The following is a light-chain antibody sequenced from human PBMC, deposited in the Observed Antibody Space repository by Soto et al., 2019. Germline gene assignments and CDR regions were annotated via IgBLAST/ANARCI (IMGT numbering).Light chain of an antibody. V-gene: IGKV3-20*01. CDR2: GAS. CDR1: QSVSSSY. J-gene: IGKJ3*01. CDR3: QQYGSSPT. Sequence: EIVLTQSPGTLSLSPGERATLSCRASQSVSSSYLAWYQQKPGQAPRLLIYGASRRATGIPDRFSGSGSGTDFTLTISRLEPDDFAVYYCQQYGSSPTFGPGTKVDIK.